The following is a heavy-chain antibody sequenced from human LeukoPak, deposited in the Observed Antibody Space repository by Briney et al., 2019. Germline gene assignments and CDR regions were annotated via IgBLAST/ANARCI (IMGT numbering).Heavy chain of an antibody. CDR2: ISAYNGNT. CDR1: GYTFTSYG. J-gene: IGHJ4*02. Sequence: GASVKVSCKASGYTFTSYGISWVRQAPGQGLEWMGWISAYNGNTNYAQKLQGRVTMTTDTSTSTAYMELRSLRSDDTAVYYCARDLRPYCSGGSCYLGFYWGQGTPVTVSS. CDR3: ARDLRPYCSGGSCYLGFY. D-gene: IGHD2-15*01. V-gene: IGHV1-18*01.